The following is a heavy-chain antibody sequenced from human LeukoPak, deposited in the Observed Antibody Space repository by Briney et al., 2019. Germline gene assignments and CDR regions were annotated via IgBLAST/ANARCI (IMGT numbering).Heavy chain of an antibody. CDR1: GFTFSIYS. J-gene: IGHJ4*02. V-gene: IGHV3-21*01. D-gene: IGHD2-2*01. CDR3: AKELGTAVVGQRVDY. Sequence: KTGGSLRLACAASGFTFSIYSMDWARQAAGEGLEWVSSISGGRSYIYYADSVKGRFTISRHNAKNSLYLQMNSLRAEDTAVYYCAKELGTAVVGQRVDYWGQGTLITVSS. CDR2: ISGGRSYI.